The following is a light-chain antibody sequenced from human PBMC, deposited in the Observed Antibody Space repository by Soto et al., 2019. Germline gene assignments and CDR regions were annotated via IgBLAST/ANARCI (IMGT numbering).Light chain of an antibody. CDR3: QQWT. J-gene: IGKJ3*01. CDR1: QGISSY. Sequence: ILLTQSPSSLSSSVGASVTITCRASQGISSYLAWYQQKPGKAPKLLIYAASTLQSGVPSRFSGSGSGTDFTLTISSLQPEDFATYYCQQWTFGPGTKVDIK. CDR2: AAS. V-gene: IGKV1-9*01.